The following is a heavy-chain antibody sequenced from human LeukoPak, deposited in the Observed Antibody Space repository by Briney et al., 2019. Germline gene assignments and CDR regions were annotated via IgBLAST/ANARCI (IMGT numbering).Heavy chain of an antibody. J-gene: IGHJ4*02. CDR3: ARNGYFSIDY. Sequence: SETLSLTCTVSGGSISGTNYYWGWIRQPPGKGLEWIGTIYSSGNTYYNPSLKSRLTISLDQSKNRFSLSLSSLTAADTAMYYCARNGYFSIDYWGQGTLVTVSS. CDR2: IYSSGNT. D-gene: IGHD3-22*01. V-gene: IGHV4-39*07. CDR1: GGSISGTNYY.